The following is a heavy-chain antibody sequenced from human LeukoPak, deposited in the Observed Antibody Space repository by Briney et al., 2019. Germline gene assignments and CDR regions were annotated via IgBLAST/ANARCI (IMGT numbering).Heavy chain of an antibody. J-gene: IGHJ6*03. D-gene: IGHD3-9*01. CDR1: GYTFTSYG. Sequence: ASVKVSCKASGYTFTSYGISWVRQAPGQGLEWMGWISAYNGNTNYAQKLQGRVTMTTDTSTSTAYVELRSLRSDDTAVYYCARDVGYDILTGYYTPAYYYYMDVWGKGTTVTISS. CDR2: ISAYNGNT. CDR3: ARDVGYDILTGYYTPAYYYYMDV. V-gene: IGHV1-18*01.